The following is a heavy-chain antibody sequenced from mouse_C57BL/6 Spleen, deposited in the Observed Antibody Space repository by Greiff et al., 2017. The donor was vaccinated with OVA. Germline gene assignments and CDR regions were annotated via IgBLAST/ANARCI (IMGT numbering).Heavy chain of an antibody. Sequence: QVQLQQSGAELVKPGASVKISCKASGYAFSSYWMNWVKQRPGKGLEWIGQIYPGDGDTNYNGKFKGKATLTADKSSSTAYMQLSSLTSEDSAVYFCARRNSNYVWFAYWGQGTLVTVSA. CDR3: ARRNSNYVWFAY. D-gene: IGHD2-5*01. V-gene: IGHV1-80*01. CDR1: GYAFSSYW. CDR2: IYPGDGDT. J-gene: IGHJ3*01.